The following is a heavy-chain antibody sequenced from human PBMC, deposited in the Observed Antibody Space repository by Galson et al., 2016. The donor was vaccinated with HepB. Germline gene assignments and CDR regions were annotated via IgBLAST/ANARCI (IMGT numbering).Heavy chain of an antibody. CDR2: IWHDGSES. CDR3: SFGEFSYYLDY. D-gene: IGHD3-10*01. V-gene: IGHV3-33*01. J-gene: IGHJ4*02. CDR1: GFTFSKYG. Sequence: SLRLSCAASGFTFSKYGMHWVRQAPGKGLEWVAIIWHDGSESYYADSLKGRFTISRDNSKNTLYLQINSLRAEDTAVYYCSFGEFSYYLDYWAREPWSPSPQ.